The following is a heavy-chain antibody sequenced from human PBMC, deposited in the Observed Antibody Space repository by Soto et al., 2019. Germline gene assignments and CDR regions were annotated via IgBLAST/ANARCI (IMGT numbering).Heavy chain of an antibody. V-gene: IGHV3-66*01. Sequence: GGSMGLSSAASGFTVKSNYMSWVRQAPGKGLEWVSVIYSGGSTYYADSVKGRFTISRDNSKNTLYLQMNSLRAEDTAVYYCARMGVIPFYYYGMDVWGQGTTVTVSS. CDR2: IYSGGST. J-gene: IGHJ6*02. CDR3: ARMGVIPFYYYGMDV. CDR1: GFTVKSNY. D-gene: IGHD3-16*02.